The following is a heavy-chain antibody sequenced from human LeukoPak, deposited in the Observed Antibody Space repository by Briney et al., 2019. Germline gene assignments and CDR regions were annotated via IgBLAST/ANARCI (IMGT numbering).Heavy chain of an antibody. D-gene: IGHD3-9*01. J-gene: IGHJ4*02. CDR1: RFTFTSYA. V-gene: IGHV3-23*01. CDR2: ISGSGGGT. Sequence: PGGSLRLSCAASRFTFTSYALSWVRQAPGKGLERVSAISGSGGGTYYADSVKGRFTISRDNSKNTLYLQMNNLRAEDTAIYYCAKAKGVYYDILTGYYPFDYWGQGTLVTVSS. CDR3: AKAKGVYYDILTGYYPFDY.